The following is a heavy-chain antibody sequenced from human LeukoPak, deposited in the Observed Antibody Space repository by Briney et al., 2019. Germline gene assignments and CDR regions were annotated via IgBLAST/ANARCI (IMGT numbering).Heavy chain of an antibody. Sequence: SETLSLTCTVSGGSISSYYWNWIRQPPGKGLEWIGYIYYSGRTSYNPSLKSRVTISVDTSKNQFSLKLSSVTAADTAVYYCAREGTNYSSGWHDAFDIWGQGTMVTVSS. CDR2: IYYSGRT. V-gene: IGHV4-59*12. D-gene: IGHD6-19*01. CDR3: AREGTNYSSGWHDAFDI. J-gene: IGHJ3*02. CDR1: GGSISSYY.